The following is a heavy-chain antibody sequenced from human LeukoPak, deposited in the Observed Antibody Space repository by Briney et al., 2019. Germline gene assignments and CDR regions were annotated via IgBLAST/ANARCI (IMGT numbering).Heavy chain of an antibody. CDR1: GYTFTSYY. D-gene: IGHD6-13*01. Sequence: ASVKVSCKASGYTFTSYYIYWVRQAPGQGLEWMGIINPSHGSTNYAQRFQGRVTMTRDMSTSTVYMELSSLRSEDTAVYYCARAGGGSSSWTGYFDYWGQGTLVTVSS. CDR2: INPSHGST. V-gene: IGHV1-46*01. CDR3: ARAGGGSSSWTGYFDY. J-gene: IGHJ4*02.